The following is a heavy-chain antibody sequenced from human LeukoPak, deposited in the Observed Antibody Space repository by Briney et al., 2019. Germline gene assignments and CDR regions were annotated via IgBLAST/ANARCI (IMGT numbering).Heavy chain of an antibody. CDR2: IHYSGST. J-gene: IGHJ2*01. Sequence: SETLSLTCTVSGVSISNYYWSWIRQPPGKGLEWIGYIHYSGSTNYNPSLKSRVTISVDTSKDQFSLKLSSVTAADTAVYYCARGSTPRVVVVAATRWYFDLWGRGTLVTVSS. V-gene: IGHV4-59*01. CDR1: GVSISNYY. CDR3: ARGSTPRVVVVAATRWYFDL. D-gene: IGHD2-15*01.